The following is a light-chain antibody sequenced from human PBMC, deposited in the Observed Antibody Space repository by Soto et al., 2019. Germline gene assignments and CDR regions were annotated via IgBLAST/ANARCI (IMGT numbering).Light chain of an antibody. CDR3: QQYYSYPLT. Sequence: AVRMTQSLSSLSATKGDRVTITCRASQGISSYLAWYQQKPGKAPKLLIYAASTLQSGVPSRFSGSGSGTDFTLTISCLQSEDFATYYCQQYYSYPLTSGGGTNVDIK. CDR2: AAS. CDR1: QGISSY. V-gene: IGKV1-8*01. J-gene: IGKJ4*01.